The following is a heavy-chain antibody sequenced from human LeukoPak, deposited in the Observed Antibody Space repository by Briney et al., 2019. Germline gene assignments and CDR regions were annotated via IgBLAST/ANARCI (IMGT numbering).Heavy chain of an antibody. J-gene: IGHJ6*03. V-gene: IGHV4-34*01. CDR3: AREVNDYVWGSYRYYYYYYMDV. CDR2: INHSGST. Sequence: SETLSLTCAVYGGSFSGYYWSWIRQPPGKGLEWIGEINHSGSTNYNPSLKSRVTISVDTSKNQFSLKLSSVTAADTAVYYCAREVNDYVWGSYRYYYYYYMDVWGKGTTVTISS. CDR1: GGSFSGYY. D-gene: IGHD3-16*02.